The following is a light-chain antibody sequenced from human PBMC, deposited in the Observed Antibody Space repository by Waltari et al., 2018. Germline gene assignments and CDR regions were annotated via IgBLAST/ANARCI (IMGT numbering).Light chain of an antibody. V-gene: IGLV2-23*02. CDR2: AVS. CDR1: SSDVGNYKR. Sequence: QSALTQPASVSGSPGQSITISCTGTSSDVGNYKRVSWYQQHPAKAPKLMIYAVSKRPAGVPDRFSGSRSGDMASLTISGLQPEDEAEYFCSSYAGSSKGVFGGGTKVTVL. J-gene: IGLJ2*01. CDR3: SSYAGSSKGV.